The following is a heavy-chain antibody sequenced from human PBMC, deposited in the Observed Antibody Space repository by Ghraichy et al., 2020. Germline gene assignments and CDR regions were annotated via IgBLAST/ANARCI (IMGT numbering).Heavy chain of an antibody. CDR3: AKDRRSGYSLYYYYYYMDV. CDR1: GFTFSSYG. Sequence: GESLNISCAASGFTFSSYGMHWVRQAPGKGLEWVAFIRYDGSNKYYADSVKGRFTISRDSSKNTLYLQMNSLRAEDTAVYYCAKDRRSGYSLYYYYYYMDVWGKGTTVTVSS. D-gene: IGHD3-3*01. CDR2: IRYDGSNK. V-gene: IGHV3-30*02. J-gene: IGHJ6*03.